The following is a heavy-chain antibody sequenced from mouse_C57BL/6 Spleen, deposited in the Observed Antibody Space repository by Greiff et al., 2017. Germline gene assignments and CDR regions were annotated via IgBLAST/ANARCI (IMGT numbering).Heavy chain of an antibody. V-gene: IGHV3-6*01. CDR2: ISYDGSN. CDR3: ARDRNLFDY. CDR1: GYSITSGYY. J-gene: IGHJ2*01. D-gene: IGHD2-1*01. Sequence: EVQLVESGPGLVKPSQSLSLTCSVTGYSITSGYYWNWIRQFPGNKLEWMGYISYDGSNNYNPSLKNRISITRDTSKNQFFLKLNSVTTEDTATYYCARDRNLFDYWGQGTTLTVAS.